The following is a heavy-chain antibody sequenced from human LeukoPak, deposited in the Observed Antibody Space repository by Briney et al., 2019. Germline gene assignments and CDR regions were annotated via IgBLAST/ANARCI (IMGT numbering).Heavy chain of an antibody. CDR2: IHYSGST. Sequence: SETLSLTCAVSGDCISGYYLSWVRQPPGKGLEWIGYIHYSGSTNYNPSLKSRVTISIDTSKNQVSLKLSSVTAADTAVYYCGRSLYTSSWNYGMDVWGQGTTVTVSS. CDR1: GDCISGYY. CDR3: GRSLYTSSWNYGMDV. J-gene: IGHJ6*02. D-gene: IGHD6-13*01. V-gene: IGHV4-59*01.